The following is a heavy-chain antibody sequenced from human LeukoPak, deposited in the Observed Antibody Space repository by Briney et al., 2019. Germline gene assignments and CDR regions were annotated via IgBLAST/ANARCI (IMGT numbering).Heavy chain of an antibody. D-gene: IGHD6-19*01. Sequence: ASVKVSCKASGGTFSSYAISWVRQAPGQGLEWMGRIIPILGIANYAQKFQGRVTITADKSTSTAYMELSSLRSEDTAVYYCARNSGWLNWFDPWSQGTLVTVSS. J-gene: IGHJ5*02. CDR2: IIPILGIA. V-gene: IGHV1-69*04. CDR1: GGTFSSYA. CDR3: ARNSGWLNWFDP.